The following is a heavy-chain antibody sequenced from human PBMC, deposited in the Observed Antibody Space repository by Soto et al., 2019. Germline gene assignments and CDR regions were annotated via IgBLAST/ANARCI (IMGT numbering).Heavy chain of an antibody. CDR3: ARDTYLYYGSGSYLYYFDY. CDR2: IYYSGST. Sequence: SETLSLTCTVSGGSISSGGYYWSWIRQHPGKGLEWIGYIYYSGSTYYNPSLKSRVTISVDTSKNQFSLKLSSVTAADTAVYYRARDTYLYYGSGSYLYYFDYWGQGTLVTVSS. D-gene: IGHD3-10*01. V-gene: IGHV4-31*03. CDR1: GGSISSGGYY. J-gene: IGHJ4*02.